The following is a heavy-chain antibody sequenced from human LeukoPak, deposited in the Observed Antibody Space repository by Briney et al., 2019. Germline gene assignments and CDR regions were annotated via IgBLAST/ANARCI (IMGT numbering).Heavy chain of an antibody. CDR3: ARDFGTTGWHTFDY. Sequence: SQTLSLTCVVSGDSVSSKNGAWNWIRQSPSRGLEWLGRTYYRAKWYYDYAESMEGRMIISQDTSKNQYSLPLNSVTPDATAVYYCARDFGTTGWHTFDYWGQGTLVTVSS. D-gene: IGHD6-19*01. V-gene: IGHV6-1*01. J-gene: IGHJ4*02. CDR2: TYYRAKWYY. CDR1: GDSVSSKNGA.